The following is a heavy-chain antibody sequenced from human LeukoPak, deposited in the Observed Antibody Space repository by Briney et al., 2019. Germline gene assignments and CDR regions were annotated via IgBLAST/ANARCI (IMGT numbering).Heavy chain of an antibody. Sequence: QPGGSLRLSCAASGFTFSSYGMHWVRQAPGKGLEWVAFIRYDGNNKHYADSVKGRFTISRDNSKSTLYLQMNSLRPEDTAVYYCANGPHHNILTGYYKVRSHLDYWGQGTPVTVSS. CDR3: ANGPHHNILTGYYKVRSHLDY. J-gene: IGHJ4*02. V-gene: IGHV3-30*02. CDR1: GFTFSSYG. CDR2: IRYDGNNK. D-gene: IGHD3-9*01.